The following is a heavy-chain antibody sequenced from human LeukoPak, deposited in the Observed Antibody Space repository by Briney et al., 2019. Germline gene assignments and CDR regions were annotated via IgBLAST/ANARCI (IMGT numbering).Heavy chain of an antibody. CDR3: ARGVDYYDTPYYFDY. CDR2: INHSGST. Sequence: GSLRLSCAASGFTFSSYAMSWVRQPPGKGLEWIGEINHSGSTNYNPSLKSRVTISVDTSKNQFSLKLSSVTAADTAVYYCARGVDYYDTPYYFDYWGQGTLVTVSS. V-gene: IGHV4-34*01. CDR1: GFTFSSYA. J-gene: IGHJ4*02. D-gene: IGHD3-22*01.